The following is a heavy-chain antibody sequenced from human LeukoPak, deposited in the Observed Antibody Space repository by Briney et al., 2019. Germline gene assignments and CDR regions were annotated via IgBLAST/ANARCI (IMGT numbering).Heavy chain of an antibody. Sequence: ASVKVSCKASGYTFTIYAMHWVRQAPGQRLEWMGWINAGNGNTKYSQKFQGRGTITRDTSASTAYMELSSLRSEDTAVYYCARVITMVRGHGMDVWGKGTTVTVSS. CDR3: ARVITMVRGHGMDV. D-gene: IGHD3-10*01. CDR2: INAGNGNT. J-gene: IGHJ6*04. V-gene: IGHV1-3*01. CDR1: GYTFTIYA.